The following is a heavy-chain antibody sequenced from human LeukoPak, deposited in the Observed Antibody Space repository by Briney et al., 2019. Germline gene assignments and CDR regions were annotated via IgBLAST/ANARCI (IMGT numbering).Heavy chain of an antibody. V-gene: IGHV3-30*02. J-gene: IGHJ4*02. CDR3: AKVTVVVAAATPSDY. D-gene: IGHD2-15*01. CDR2: IRYDGSNK. CDR1: GFTFSSYG. Sequence: PGGSLRLSCAAPGFTFSSYGMHWVRQAPGKGLEWVAFIRYDGSNKYYAGSVKGRFTISRDNSKNTLYLQMNSLRAEDTAVYYCAKVTVVVAAATPSDYWGQGTLVTVSS.